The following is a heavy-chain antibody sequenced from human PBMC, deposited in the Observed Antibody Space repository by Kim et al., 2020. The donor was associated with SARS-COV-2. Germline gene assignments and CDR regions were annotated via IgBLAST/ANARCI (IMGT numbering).Heavy chain of an antibody. CDR3: ARGTSDSWGGLFDF. Sequence: GESLKISCKGSGYNFPAYWIAWVRQMPGQGLEWVGIIFPGDSDSIYSPSFQGQVTMSADKSISTAFLQWSSLQASDTAIYYCARGTSDSWGGLFDFWGQGTPVTVSS. D-gene: IGHD1-7*01. CDR2: IFPGDSDS. CDR1: GYNFPAYW. V-gene: IGHV5-51*01. J-gene: IGHJ4*02.